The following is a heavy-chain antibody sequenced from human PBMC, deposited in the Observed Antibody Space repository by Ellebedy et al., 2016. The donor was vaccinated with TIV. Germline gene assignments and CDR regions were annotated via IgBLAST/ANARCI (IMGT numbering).Heavy chain of an antibody. D-gene: IGHD2-21*02. CDR2: IYYSGST. CDR1: GGSVSSGSYY. CDR3: ARDGVVTAIRYYYYGMDV. V-gene: IGHV4-61*01. Sequence: SETLSLXCTVSGGSVSSGSYYWSWIRQPPGKGLEWIGYIYYSGSTNYNPSLKSRVTLSVDTSKNQFSLKLSSVTAADTAVYYCARDGVVTAIRYYYYGMDVWGQGTTVTVSS. J-gene: IGHJ6*02.